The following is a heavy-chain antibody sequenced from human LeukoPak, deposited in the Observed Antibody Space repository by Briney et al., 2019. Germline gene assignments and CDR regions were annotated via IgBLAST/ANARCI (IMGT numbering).Heavy chain of an antibody. D-gene: IGHD6-13*01. CDR3: ARDSGTLLNSFDY. Sequence: SETLSLTCTVSGVSISSSNSYWGWIRQPPGKGLEWIDSIYYSGSTYYNPSLKSRVTISLDTSKNQFSLKLNSVTAADTAVYYCARDSGTLLNSFDYWGQGTLVTVSS. J-gene: IGHJ4*02. CDR1: GVSISSSNSY. CDR2: IYYSGST. V-gene: IGHV4-39*07.